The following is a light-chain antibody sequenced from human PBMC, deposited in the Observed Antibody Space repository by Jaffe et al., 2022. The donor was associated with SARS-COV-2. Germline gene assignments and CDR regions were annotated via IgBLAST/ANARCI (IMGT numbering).Light chain of an antibody. Sequence: DIVMTQSPLSLPVTPGEPASISCRSSQSLVHSNGYSYLDWYLQKPGQSPQLLIYLGSNRASGVPDRFSGSGSGTDFTLKISRVEAEDVGIYYCMQALHTPCTFGGGTKVEIK. V-gene: IGKV2-28*01. CDR3: MQALHTPCT. CDR2: LGS. CDR1: QSLVHSNGYSY. J-gene: IGKJ4*01.